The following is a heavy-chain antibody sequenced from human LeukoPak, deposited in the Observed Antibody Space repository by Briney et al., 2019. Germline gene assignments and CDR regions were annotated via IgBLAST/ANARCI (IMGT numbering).Heavy chain of an antibody. J-gene: IGHJ3*02. CDR3: ARDKREYYDSSGYYYGGAFDI. CDR1: GFTFSTYW. V-gene: IGHV3-7*01. CDR2: IKQDGSEK. Sequence: QAGGSLRLSCAASGFTFSTYWMSWVRRAPGKGLEWVANIKQDGSEKYYVDSVKGRFTISRDNAKNSLYLQMNRLRAEDTAVYYCARDKREYYDSSGYYYGGAFDIWGQGTMVTVSS. D-gene: IGHD3-22*01.